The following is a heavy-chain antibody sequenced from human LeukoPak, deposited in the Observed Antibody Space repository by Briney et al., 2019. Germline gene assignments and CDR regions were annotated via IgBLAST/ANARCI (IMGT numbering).Heavy chain of an antibody. D-gene: IGHD3-9*01. CDR2: IYYSGST. CDR1: GGSISSGDYY. CDR3: ARESTYYDTLTGYLRPRYFDY. J-gene: IGHJ4*02. Sequence: PSQTLSLTCTFSGGSISSGDYYWSWIRQPPGKGLEWFGYIYYSGSTYYNPSLQSRVTISVDTSKNQFSLKLSSVTAADTAVYYCARESTYYDTLTGYLRPRYFDYWGQGTLVTVSS. V-gene: IGHV4-30-4*08.